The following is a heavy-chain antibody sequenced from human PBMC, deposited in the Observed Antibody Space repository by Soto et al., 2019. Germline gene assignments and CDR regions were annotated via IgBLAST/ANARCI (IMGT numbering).Heavy chain of an antibody. J-gene: IGHJ4*02. CDR3: ARAWPYFDY. Sequence: EVQLVESGGDLVQPGGSLRLSCAASGFTVSSNYMNWVRQAPGKGLEWVSVIYSGGDTYYADSVKGRFTISRHNSKNTLYLQMNSLRAEATAVYYCARAWPYFDYWGQGTLVTVSS. CDR2: IYSGGDT. V-gene: IGHV3-53*04. CDR1: GFTVSSNY.